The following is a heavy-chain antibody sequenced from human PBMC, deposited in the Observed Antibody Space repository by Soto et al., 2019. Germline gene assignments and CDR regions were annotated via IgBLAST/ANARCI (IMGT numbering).Heavy chain of an antibody. CDR3: ARSGLITGTTTYYYYYYMDV. Sequence: ASVKVSCKASGYTFTSYDINWVRQATGQGLEWMGWMNPNSGNTGYAQKFQGRVTMTRNTSISTAYMELSSLRSEDTAVYYCARSGLITGTTTYYYYYYMDVWGKGTTVTVSS. CDR1: GYTFTSYD. D-gene: IGHD1-7*01. V-gene: IGHV1-8*01. J-gene: IGHJ6*03. CDR2: MNPNSGNT.